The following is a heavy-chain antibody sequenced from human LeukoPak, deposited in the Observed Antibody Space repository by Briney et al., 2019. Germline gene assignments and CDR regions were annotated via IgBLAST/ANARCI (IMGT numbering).Heavy chain of an antibody. CDR2: IKQDGSEK. Sequence: GGSLRLSCAASGFTFSSYWMSWVRQAPGKGLEWVANIKQDGSEKYYVDSVKGRFTISRDNAKNSLYLQMNSLRAEDTAVYYCAKDFYDSSGYFDYWGQGTLVTVSS. CDR3: AKDFYDSSGYFDY. CDR1: GFTFSSYW. J-gene: IGHJ4*02. D-gene: IGHD3-22*01. V-gene: IGHV3-7*03.